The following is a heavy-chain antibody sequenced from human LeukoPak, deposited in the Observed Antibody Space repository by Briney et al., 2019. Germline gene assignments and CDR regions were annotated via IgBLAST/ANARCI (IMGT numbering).Heavy chain of an antibody. J-gene: IGHJ4*02. CDR1: GYTFTSYP. CDR3: AREPDYDSSGYYCDY. CDR2: INAGNGDT. Sequence: GASVKVSCKAYGYTFTSYPMHWVRQAPGQRLEWMGWINAGNGDTKYSQKFQGRVTITRDTSASTAYMEMSSLTSGDTAVYYCAREPDYDSSGYYCDYWGQGTLVTVSS. D-gene: IGHD3-22*01. V-gene: IGHV1-3*01.